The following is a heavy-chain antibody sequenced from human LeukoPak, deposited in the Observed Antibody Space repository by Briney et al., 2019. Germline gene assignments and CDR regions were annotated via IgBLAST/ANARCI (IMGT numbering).Heavy chain of an antibody. CDR2: INHSGST. CDR1: GGSFSGYY. CDR3: ARDVAYSSSSGAFDI. Sequence: SETLSLTCAVYGGSFSGYYWSWIRQPPGKGLEWIGEINHSGSTNYNPSLKSRVTISVGTSKNQFSLKLSSVTAADTAVYYCARDVAYSSSSGAFDIWGQGTMVTVSS. J-gene: IGHJ3*02. D-gene: IGHD6-6*01. V-gene: IGHV4-34*01.